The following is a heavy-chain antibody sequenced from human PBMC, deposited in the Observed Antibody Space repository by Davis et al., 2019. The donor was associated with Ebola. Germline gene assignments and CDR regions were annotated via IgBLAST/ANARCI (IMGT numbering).Heavy chain of an antibody. Sequence: PGGSLRLSCAASGFSFSNYGMTWVRQAPGKGLEWVSAISGNGFSTYYADSVKGRFTISRDNAKNSLFLQLNGLRDEDTAVYFCARNRPPDYWGQGTLVTVSS. D-gene: IGHD1-14*01. CDR2: ISGNGFST. CDR3: ARNRPPDY. CDR1: GFSFSNYG. V-gene: IGHV3-23*01. J-gene: IGHJ4*02.